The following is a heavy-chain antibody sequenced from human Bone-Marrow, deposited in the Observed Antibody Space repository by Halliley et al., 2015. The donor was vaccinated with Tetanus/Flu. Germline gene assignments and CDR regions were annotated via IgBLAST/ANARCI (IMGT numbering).Heavy chain of an antibody. V-gene: IGHV4-59*09. Sequence: NSKYNYSLQSRVTISVDTSKNQFSLKLSPVTAADTAVYYCARGSDYYDSSGYYTPTHYYFDYWGQGTLVTVSS. J-gene: IGHJ4*02. CDR3: ARGSDYYDSSGYYTPTHYYFDY. D-gene: IGHD3-22*01. CDR2: NS.